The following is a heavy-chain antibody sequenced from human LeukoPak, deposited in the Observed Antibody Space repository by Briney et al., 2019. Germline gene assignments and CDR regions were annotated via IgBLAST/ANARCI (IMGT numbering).Heavy chain of an antibody. V-gene: IGHV1-18*01. Sequence: ASVKVSCKASGYTFTSYGISWVRQAPGQGLEWMGWISAYNGNTNYAQKLQGRVTMTTDTSTSTAYMELRSLRSDDTAVYYCARGPINPGQYYDFWSGYMDVWGKGTTVTVSS. CDR2: ISAYNGNT. J-gene: IGHJ6*03. CDR1: GYTFTSYG. D-gene: IGHD3-3*01. CDR3: ARGPINPGQYYDFWSGYMDV.